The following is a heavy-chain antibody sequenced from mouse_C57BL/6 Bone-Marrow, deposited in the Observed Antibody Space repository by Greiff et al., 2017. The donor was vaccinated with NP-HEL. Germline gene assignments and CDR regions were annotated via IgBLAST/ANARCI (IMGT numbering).Heavy chain of an antibody. CDR2: LSDGGSYT. V-gene: IGHV5-4*01. CDR3: ARTYPYYFDD. CDR1: GFTFSSYA. Sequence: EVQRVESGGGLVKPGGSLKLSCAASGFTFSSYAMSWVRQTPEKRLEWVATLSDGGSYTYYPDNVKGRFTISRDNAKNNLYLQMSHLKSEDTAMYYCARTYPYYFDDWGQGTTLTVSS. J-gene: IGHJ2*01.